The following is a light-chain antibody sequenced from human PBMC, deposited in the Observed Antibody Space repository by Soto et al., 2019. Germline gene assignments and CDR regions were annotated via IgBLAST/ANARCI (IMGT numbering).Light chain of an antibody. CDR3: QQYGNAPIT. CDR2: DAS. CDR1: ESVYSSY. J-gene: IGKJ5*01. Sequence: EIVLSQSPATLSLSPGEGATLSCGASESVYSSYVAWYQQKPGLAPRLLIYDASNWATGIPDRFSGSGSGTDYILTINRLEPEDFAVYYCQQYGNAPITFGQGTRLEIK. V-gene: IGKV3D-20*01.